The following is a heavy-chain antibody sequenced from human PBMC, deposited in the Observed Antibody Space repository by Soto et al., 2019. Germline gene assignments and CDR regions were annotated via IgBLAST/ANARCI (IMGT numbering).Heavy chain of an antibody. V-gene: IGHV3-30*18. CDR1: GFTFSSYG. CDR3: AKDLNSHYDFWSGYPYGMDV. D-gene: IGHD3-3*01. Sequence: PWGSLRLSCAASGFTFSSYGMHLFRHAPVKWLEWVGVISYDGSNKYYAASVKGRFTISRDNSKNTLYLQINSLRAEDTAVYYCAKDLNSHYDFWSGYPYGMDVWRRRPTGAVSS. CDR2: ISYDGSNK. J-gene: IGHJ6*02.